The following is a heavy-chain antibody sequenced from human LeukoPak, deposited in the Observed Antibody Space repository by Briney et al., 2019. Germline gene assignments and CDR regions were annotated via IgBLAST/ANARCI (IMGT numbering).Heavy chain of an antibody. Sequence: SETLSLTCAVYGGSFSGYYWSWIRQPPGKGLEWIGEINHSGSTNYNPSLKSRVTISVDTSKNQFSLKLSSVTAADTAVYYCARQSGGDIVVVPAARPFWFDPWGQGTLVTVSS. J-gene: IGHJ5*02. D-gene: IGHD2-2*01. CDR3: ARQSGGDIVVVPAARPFWFDP. CDR2: INHSGST. V-gene: IGHV4-34*01. CDR1: GGSFSGYY.